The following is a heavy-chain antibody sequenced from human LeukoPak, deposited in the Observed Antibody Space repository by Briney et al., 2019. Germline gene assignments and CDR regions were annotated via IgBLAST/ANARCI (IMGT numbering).Heavy chain of an antibody. D-gene: IGHD1-26*01. Sequence: GGSLRLSCAASGFTFSPYDMIWVRQSPGKGLEWISYISGAGRTVSYADSVKGRFTISRDNAKRSLYLQMNSLRAEDTAVYYCASQGIVMGAAPDYWGQGTLATVSS. CDR1: GFTFSPYD. CDR3: ASQGIVMGAAPDY. J-gene: IGHJ4*02. CDR2: ISGAGRTV. V-gene: IGHV3-48*03.